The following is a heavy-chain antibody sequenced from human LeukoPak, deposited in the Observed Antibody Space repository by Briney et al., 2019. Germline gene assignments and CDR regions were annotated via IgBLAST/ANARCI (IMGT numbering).Heavy chain of an antibody. Sequence: SETLSLTCTVSGGSISSYYRSWIRQPAGKGLEWIGRIYTSGSTNYNPSLKSRVTMSVDTSKNQFSLKLSSVTAADTAVYYCASTRYDFWSGYYPNWFDPWGQGTLVTVSS. CDR3: ASTRYDFWSGYYPNWFDP. D-gene: IGHD3-3*01. V-gene: IGHV4-4*07. CDR1: GGSISSYY. CDR2: IYTSGST. J-gene: IGHJ5*02.